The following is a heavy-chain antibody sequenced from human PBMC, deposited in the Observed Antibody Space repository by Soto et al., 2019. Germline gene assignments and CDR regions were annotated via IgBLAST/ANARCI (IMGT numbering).Heavy chain of an antibody. CDR1: GFTFRSYA. Sequence: HPGGSLRLSCAASGFTFRSYAMSWVRQAPGKGLEWVSGISGSGDTTYYADLVKGRFTISRDNSKNTLYLQMNSLGAGDTAVFYCARLTGTYPLSGDWGQGTLVTVSS. D-gene: IGHD1-20*01. V-gene: IGHV3-23*01. CDR3: ARLTGTYPLSGD. J-gene: IGHJ4*02. CDR2: ISGSGDTT.